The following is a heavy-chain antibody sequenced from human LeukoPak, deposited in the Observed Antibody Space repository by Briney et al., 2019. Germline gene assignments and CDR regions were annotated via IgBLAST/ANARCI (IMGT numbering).Heavy chain of an antibody. D-gene: IGHD4-17*01. CDR1: GYTFTGLY. CDR3: ASQGLLTTDDF. Sequence: GASVKVSCKASGYTFTGLYIHWVRQAPGQGLEWMGWINPDSDSGGTNYAQKFQGRVTMTRDTSISTAYMELSRLRSDDTAVYYCASQGLLTTDDFWGQGTLVTVSS. J-gene: IGHJ4*02. V-gene: IGHV1-2*02. CDR2: INPDSDSGGT.